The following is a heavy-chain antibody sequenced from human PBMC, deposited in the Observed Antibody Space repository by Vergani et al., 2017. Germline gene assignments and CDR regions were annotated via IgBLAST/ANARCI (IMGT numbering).Heavy chain of an antibody. J-gene: IGHJ3*01. CDR2: ISASGNA. CDR1: GGSISAGYYF. Sequence: QVQLQASGPGRVKPSQTLSLTCTMSGGSISAGYYFWSWIRQPAGKGLEWLGHISASGNASHSPSLKTRVSMSVATSKNQFSLTVKSVTAADTAIFFCARRSGGYYSGGKVHPLRTAFDVWGHGTVVTVSS. V-gene: IGHV4-61*02. D-gene: IGHD2-15*01. CDR3: ARRSGGYYSGGKVHPLRTAFDV.